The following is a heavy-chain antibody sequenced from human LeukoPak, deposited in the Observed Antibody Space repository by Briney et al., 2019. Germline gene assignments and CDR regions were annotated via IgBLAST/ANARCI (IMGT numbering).Heavy chain of an antibody. V-gene: IGHV4-59*11. CDR1: GGSISSHY. CDR2: IYYSGST. J-gene: IGHJ4*02. Sequence: SETLSLTCTVSGGSISSHYWSWIRQPPGKGLEWIGYIYYSGSTNYNPFLKSRVTISVDTSKNQLSLKLSSVTAADTAVYYCARDNGKSTFDYWGQGTLVTVSS. CDR3: ARDNGKSTFDY. D-gene: IGHD1-1*01.